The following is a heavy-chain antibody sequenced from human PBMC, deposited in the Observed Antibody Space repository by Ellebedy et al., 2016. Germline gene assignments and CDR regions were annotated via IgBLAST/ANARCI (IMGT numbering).Heavy chain of an antibody. J-gene: IGHJ2*01. CDR2: IYYSGST. CDR1: SGSISSYY. D-gene: IGHD6-19*01. V-gene: IGHV4-59*01. CDR3: ARRIVSSGYIYGYFDL. Sequence: SETLSLTCTVSSGSISSYYWSWIRQPPGKGLEWIGYIYYSGSTNYNPSLKSRVTISVDTSKNQFSLKLSSVTAADTAVYYCARRIVSSGYIYGYFDLWGRGTLVTVSS.